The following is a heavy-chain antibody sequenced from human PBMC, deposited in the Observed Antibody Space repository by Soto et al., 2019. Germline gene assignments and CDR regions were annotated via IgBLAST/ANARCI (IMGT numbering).Heavy chain of an antibody. CDR2: IWYDGSNK. J-gene: IGHJ3*02. CDR3: ARDRGYGDYVAFAFDI. Sequence: QVQLVESGGGVVQPGRSLRLSCAASGFTFSSYGMHWVRQAPGKGLEWVAVIWYDGSNKYYADSVKGRFTISRDNSKNALYLQMNSLRAEDTAVYYCARDRGYGDYVAFAFDIWGQGTMVTVSS. CDR1: GFTFSSYG. D-gene: IGHD4-17*01. V-gene: IGHV3-33*01.